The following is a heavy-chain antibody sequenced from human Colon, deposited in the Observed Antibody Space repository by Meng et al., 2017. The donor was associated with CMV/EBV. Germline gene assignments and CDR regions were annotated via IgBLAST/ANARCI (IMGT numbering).Heavy chain of an antibody. D-gene: IGHD3-10*01. J-gene: IGHJ6*02. Sequence: GESLKISCVGSGFTFGSYGMHWFRLAPGKGPEWVAFIRYDGTTKYYADSVKGRFTVSRDNINNVVTLHMTSLRGDDAGVYYCARGNTGGDFYFFGLDLWGQGTTVTVSS. CDR3: ARGNTGGDFYFFGLDL. CDR1: GFTFGSYG. CDR2: IRYDGTTK. V-gene: IGHV3-30*02.